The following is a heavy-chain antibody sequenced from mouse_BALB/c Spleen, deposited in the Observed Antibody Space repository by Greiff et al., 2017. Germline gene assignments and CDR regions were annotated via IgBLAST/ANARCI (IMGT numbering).Heavy chain of an antibody. V-gene: IGHV1-7*01. J-gene: IGHJ2*01. Sequence: VQLQQSRAELAKPGASVKMSCKASGYTFTSYWMHWVKQRPGQGLEWIGYINPSTGYTEYNQKFKDKATLTADKSSSTAYMQLSSLTSEDSAVYCCARSSGWADYLDYWGQGTTLTVSS. D-gene: IGHD3-1*01. CDR2: INPSTGYT. CDR3: ARSSGWADYLDY. CDR1: GYTFTSYW.